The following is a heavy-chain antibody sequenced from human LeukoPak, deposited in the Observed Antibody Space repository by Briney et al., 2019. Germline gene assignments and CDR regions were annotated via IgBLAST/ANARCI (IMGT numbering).Heavy chain of an antibody. Sequence: GASVKVSCKASGYTFISFYIHWVRQAPGQGLEWTGIINPAGASTTYAQKLQGRVTMTRDMSTSTVYMELSSLRSEDTAVYYCARDYDYHYGMDVWGQGTTVTVSS. CDR1: GYTFISFY. D-gene: IGHD3-16*01. J-gene: IGHJ6*02. CDR3: ARDYDYHYGMDV. V-gene: IGHV1-46*01. CDR2: INPAGAST.